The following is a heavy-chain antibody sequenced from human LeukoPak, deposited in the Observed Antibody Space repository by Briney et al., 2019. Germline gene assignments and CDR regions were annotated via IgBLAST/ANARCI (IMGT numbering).Heavy chain of an antibody. CDR3: ARDKAAMGPIDY. CDR1: GGSIGSGGYY. V-gene: IGHV4-31*03. CDR2: IYYSGST. J-gene: IGHJ4*02. Sequence: SETLSLTCTVSGGSIGSGGYYWSWIRQHPGKGLEWIGYIYYSGSTYYNPSLKSRVTISVDTSKNQFSLKLSSVTAADTAVYYCARDKAAMGPIDYWGQGTLVTVSS. D-gene: IGHD5-18*01.